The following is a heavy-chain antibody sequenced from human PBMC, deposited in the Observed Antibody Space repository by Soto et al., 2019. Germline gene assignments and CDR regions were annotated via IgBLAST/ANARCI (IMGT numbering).Heavy chain of an antibody. CDR1: GCSLSVYL. Sequence: PGGSXRLSCAASGCSLSVYLVHWVRQAPGKGLEWVSRINRDSSATHYVDSVKGRFTISRDNRKNSLYLQMNSLRVEDTAVYYCATLDTAEIQTAAYWGQGTLVTVSS. J-gene: IGHJ4*02. CDR2: INRDSSAT. D-gene: IGHD5-18*01. CDR3: ATLDTAEIQTAAY. V-gene: IGHV3-7*01.